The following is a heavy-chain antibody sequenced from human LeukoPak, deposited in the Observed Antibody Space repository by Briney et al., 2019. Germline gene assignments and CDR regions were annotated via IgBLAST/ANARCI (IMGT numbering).Heavy chain of an antibody. V-gene: IGHV4-39*07. D-gene: IGHD6-13*01. CDR3: ARGRSSSWASFDY. J-gene: IGHJ4*02. CDR1: GGTISSSGYY. CDR2: VYYSGST. Sequence: SETLSLTCTVSGGTISSSGYYWGWIRQPPGKGLEWIGSVYYSGSTNFNPSLKSRVTISVDTSKNLFSLKVSSVTAADAAVYYCARGRSSSWASFDYWGQGTLVTVSS.